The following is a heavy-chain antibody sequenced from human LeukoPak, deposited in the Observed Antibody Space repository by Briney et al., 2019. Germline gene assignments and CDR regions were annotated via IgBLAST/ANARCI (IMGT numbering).Heavy chain of an antibody. Sequence: SETLSLTCTVSGGSISSYYWSWIRQPAGKGLEWIGRIYTSGSTNYNPFLKSRVTMSVDTSKNQFSLKLSSVTAADTAVYYCARSRGWGSLRGYFDYWGQGTLVTVSS. CDR3: ARSRGWGSLRGYFDY. J-gene: IGHJ4*02. CDR2: IYTSGST. D-gene: IGHD7-27*01. V-gene: IGHV4-4*07. CDR1: GGSISSYY.